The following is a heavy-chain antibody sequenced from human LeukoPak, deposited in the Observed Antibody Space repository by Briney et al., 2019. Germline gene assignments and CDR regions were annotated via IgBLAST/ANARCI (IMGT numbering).Heavy chain of an antibody. V-gene: IGHV4-59*02. Sequence: SETLSLTCTISGGSVSDYYWSWIRQSPGKGLEWIGYIYHTGSTSYSPSLKSRVTISADTSQNQFSLKLSSVTAADTAVYYCARERGKNYYGSGSYKYWGQGTLVTVSS. CDR2: IYHTGST. D-gene: IGHD3-10*01. J-gene: IGHJ4*02. CDR3: ARERGKNYYGSGSYKY. CDR1: GGSVSDYY.